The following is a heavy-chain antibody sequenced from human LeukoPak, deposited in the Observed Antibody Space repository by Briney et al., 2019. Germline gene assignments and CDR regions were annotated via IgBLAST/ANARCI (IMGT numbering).Heavy chain of an antibody. D-gene: IGHD3-3*01. CDR3: SWSGEAD. V-gene: IGHV3-7*01. Sequence: GGSLRLSCAASGFTFSNAWMSWVRRAPGKGLEWVADIKKDGSERYYVDSVKGRFTISRDNAKNSVFLQMNSLRVEDTAVYYCSWSGEADWGQGTLVTVSS. CDR2: IKKDGSER. J-gene: IGHJ4*02. CDR1: GFTFSNAW.